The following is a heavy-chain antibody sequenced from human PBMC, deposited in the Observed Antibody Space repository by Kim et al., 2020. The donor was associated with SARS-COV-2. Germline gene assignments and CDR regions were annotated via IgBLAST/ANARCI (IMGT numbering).Heavy chain of an antibody. V-gene: IGHV3-33*01. Sequence: GGSLRLSCAASGFTFSSYGMHWVRQAPGKGLEWVAFIWYDGSNKYYADSVKGRFTISRDNSKNTLYLQMTSLRAEDTAVYYCARDLYGARYYYMDVWGKGTTVTVSS. CDR3: ARDLYGARYYYMDV. CDR1: GFTFSSYG. D-gene: IGHD4-17*01. J-gene: IGHJ6*03. CDR2: IWYDGSNK.